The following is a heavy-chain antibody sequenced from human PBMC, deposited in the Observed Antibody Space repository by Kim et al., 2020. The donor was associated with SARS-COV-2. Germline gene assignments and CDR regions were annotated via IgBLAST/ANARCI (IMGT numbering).Heavy chain of an antibody. CDR1: GFTFSSYS. J-gene: IGHJ4*02. V-gene: IGHV3-21*01. CDR2: ISSSSSYI. D-gene: IGHD3-16*01. Sequence: GGSLRLSCAASGFTFSSYSMNWVRQAPGKGLEWVSSISSSSSYIYYADSVKGRFTISRDNAKNSLYLQMNSLRAEDTAVYYCARGHYDYVWGSYEFDYWGQETLGTVSS. CDR3: ARGHYDYVWGSYEFDY.